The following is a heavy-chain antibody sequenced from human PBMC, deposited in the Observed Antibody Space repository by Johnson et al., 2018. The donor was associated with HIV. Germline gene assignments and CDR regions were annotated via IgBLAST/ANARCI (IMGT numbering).Heavy chain of an antibody. CDR1: GFTFDDYG. D-gene: IGHD2-15*01. CDR3: TRGGYCIGGSCYIGNALDS. V-gene: IGHV3-20*04. J-gene: IGHJ3*02. Sequence: VQLVESGGGVVRPGGSLRLSCAASGFTFDDYGMTWVRQAPGKGLEWVSGINWNGNARGYADSVKGRFTISRDNAKNSLYLQMNSLRGEDTALYYCTRGGYCIGGSCYIGNALDSWGQGTMVTVSS. CDR2: INWNGNAR.